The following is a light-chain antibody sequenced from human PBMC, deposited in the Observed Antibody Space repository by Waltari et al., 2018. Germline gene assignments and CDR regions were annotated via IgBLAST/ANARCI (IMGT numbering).Light chain of an antibody. J-gene: IGLJ3*02. CDR1: KSEVGFYNY. CDR2: DVS. CDR3: KSYTGTGSWV. V-gene: IGLV2-14*03. Sequence: QSALTQPASVPGPPGQSITISCTGTKSEVGFYNYVSCYQQPPGKAPNVIIYDVSQRPSGMSNRFAGSNSGNRASLIIPGLQADDEADYYCKSYTGTGSWVFGGGTKLTVL.